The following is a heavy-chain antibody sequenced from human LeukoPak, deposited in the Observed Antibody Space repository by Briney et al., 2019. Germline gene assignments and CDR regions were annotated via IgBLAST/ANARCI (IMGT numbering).Heavy chain of an antibody. V-gene: IGHV3-7*01. CDR2: VNTDGSEK. Sequence: LPGGSLRLSCAAPGFTFSRYWMTWLPQSPGRALEWVANVNTDGSEKYYLPSVRGRFTIFRDNAKNSLYLQMNSLTVEDTAVYYCARELIVGVAEYFQNWGLGTQVTVSS. CDR1: GFTFSRYW. D-gene: IGHD1-26*01. J-gene: IGHJ1*01. CDR3: ARELIVGVAEYFQN.